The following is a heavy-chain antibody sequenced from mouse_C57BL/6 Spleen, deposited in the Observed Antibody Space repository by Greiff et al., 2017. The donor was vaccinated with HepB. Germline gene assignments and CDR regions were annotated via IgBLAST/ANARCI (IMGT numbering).Heavy chain of an antibody. Sequence: EVNVVESGGGLVKPGGSLKLSCAASGFTFSDYGMHWVRQAPEKGLEWVAYISSGSSTIYYADTVKGRFTISRDNAKNTLFLQMTSLRSEDTAMYYCARTHLYYFDYWGQGTTLTVSS. CDR3: ARTHLYYFDY. V-gene: IGHV5-17*01. CDR1: GFTFSDYG. J-gene: IGHJ2*01. CDR2: ISSGSSTI.